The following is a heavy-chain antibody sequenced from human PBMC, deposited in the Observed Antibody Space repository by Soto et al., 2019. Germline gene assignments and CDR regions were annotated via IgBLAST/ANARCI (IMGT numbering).Heavy chain of an antibody. Sequence: EVQLVESGGGLVKPGGSLRLSCAASGFTLSTYNINWVPQAPGKGLEWVSPISSSSNHIYYADSVKARFTISRDNANNSLYLQMNSLRAEDTAIYYYAKDRGRGSPVSGGMDVWGQGTTVTVSS. D-gene: IGHD3-10*01. CDR1: GFTLSTYN. CDR3: AKDRGRGSPVSGGMDV. J-gene: IGHJ6*02. CDR2: ISSSSNHI. V-gene: IGHV3-21*01.